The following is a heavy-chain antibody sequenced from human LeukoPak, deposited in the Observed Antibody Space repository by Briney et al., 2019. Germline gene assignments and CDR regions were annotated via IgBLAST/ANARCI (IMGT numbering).Heavy chain of an antibody. J-gene: IGHJ3*02. CDR1: GFTVSSNY. V-gene: IGHV3-53*01. CDR3: ARGARYFDWFDAFDI. CDR2: IYTGGST. D-gene: IGHD3-9*01. Sequence: GGSLRLSCAASGFTVSSNYMSWVRQAPGKGLEWVSAIYTGGSTYYADSVKGRFTISRDNSKNALYLQMNSLRAEDTAVYYCARGARYFDWFDAFDIWGQGTMVTVSS.